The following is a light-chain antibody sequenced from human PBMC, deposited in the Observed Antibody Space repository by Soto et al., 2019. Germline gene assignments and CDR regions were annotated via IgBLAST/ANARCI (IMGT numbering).Light chain of an antibody. CDR1: GSDVGGYNY. V-gene: IGLV2-14*01. CDR2: DVR. Sequence: QSVLTHPASVSGSPGQSITISCTGTGSDVGGYNYVSWYQQHPGKAPKVMIYDVRNRPSGVSNRFSGSKSGNTASLTISGLQAEDEADYYCSSYTSASTPLVFGGGTKVTVL. J-gene: IGLJ2*01. CDR3: SSYTSASTPLV.